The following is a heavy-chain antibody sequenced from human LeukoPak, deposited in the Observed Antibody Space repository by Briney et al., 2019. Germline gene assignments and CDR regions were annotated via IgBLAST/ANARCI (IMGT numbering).Heavy chain of an antibody. V-gene: IGHV4-38-2*02. Sequence: SETLSLTCTVSGYSISSGYYWGWIRQPPGEGLEWIGSIYHSGSTYYNPSLKSRVTISVDTSKNQFSLKLSSVTAADTAVYYCARGLGAKYYYDSSGYYSSGWFDPWGQGTLVTVSS. CDR3: ARGLGAKYYYDSSGYYSSGWFDP. D-gene: IGHD3-22*01. CDR1: GYSISSGYY. J-gene: IGHJ5*02. CDR2: IYHSGST.